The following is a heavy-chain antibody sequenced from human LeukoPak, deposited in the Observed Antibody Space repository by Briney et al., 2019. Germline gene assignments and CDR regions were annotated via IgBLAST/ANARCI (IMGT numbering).Heavy chain of an antibody. CDR2: ISWNSANK. Sequence: SGGSLRLSCAASGFTFSSYAMSWVRQAPGKGLEWVSGISWNSANKGYADSVKGRFTISRDSAKNSLYLQMNSLRAEDTALYYCGKDMKYSSRWLDYWGQGTLVTVSS. D-gene: IGHD6-13*01. V-gene: IGHV3-9*01. J-gene: IGHJ4*02. CDR1: GFTFSSYA. CDR3: GKDMKYSSRWLDY.